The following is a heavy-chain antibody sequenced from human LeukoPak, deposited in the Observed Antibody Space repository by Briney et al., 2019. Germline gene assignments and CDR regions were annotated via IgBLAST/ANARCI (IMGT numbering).Heavy chain of an antibody. CDR1: EVAVSDNY. J-gene: IGHJ4*02. CDR2: IYSDGTT. Sequence: GGSLRLSCAASEVAVSDNYMSWVRQAPGMSLEWVSIIYSDGTTYYTDSVKGRFTISRDNSKNTLYLQMNSLRAEDTAVYYCARWICTSTTCFYDYWGQGTLVTVSS. CDR3: ARWICTSTTCFYDY. D-gene: IGHD2/OR15-2a*01. V-gene: IGHV3-53*01.